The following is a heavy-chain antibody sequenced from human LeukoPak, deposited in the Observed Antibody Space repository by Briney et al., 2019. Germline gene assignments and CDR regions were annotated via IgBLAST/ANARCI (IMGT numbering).Heavy chain of an antibody. V-gene: IGHV4-34*01. CDR1: GGSFSGYY. J-gene: IGHJ4*02. Sequence: SETLSLTCAVYGGSFSGYYWNWIRQPPGKGLEWIGEINHSGSTNYNPSLKSRVTISVDTSKNQFSLKLSSVTAADTAVYYCARQKGNAVYWGQGTLVTVSS. CDR2: INHSGST. CDR3: ARQKGNAVY.